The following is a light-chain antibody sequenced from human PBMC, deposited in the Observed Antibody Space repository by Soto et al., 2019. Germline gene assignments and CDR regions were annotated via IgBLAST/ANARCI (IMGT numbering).Light chain of an antibody. J-gene: IGLJ2*01. V-gene: IGLV2-11*01. Sequence: QSALTQPRSVSGSPGQSVTISCTGTSSDVGGSNYVSWYQQHPGKVPKLIISDVSKRPSGVPDRFSGSKSGNTASLTISGLQGEDEADYYCYSHAGSYVIFGGGTKLTVL. CDR1: SSDVGGSNY. CDR2: DVS. CDR3: YSHAGSYVI.